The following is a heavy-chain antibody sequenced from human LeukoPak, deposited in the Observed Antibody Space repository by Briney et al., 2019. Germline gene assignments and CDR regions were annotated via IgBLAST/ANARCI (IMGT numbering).Heavy chain of an antibody. J-gene: IGHJ4*02. V-gene: IGHV3-48*03. D-gene: IGHD3-22*01. Sequence: GSLRLSCAASGFTFSSYEMNWVRQAPGKGLEWVSYISSSGSTIYYADSVKGRFTISRDNAKNSLYLQMNSLRAEDTAVYYCARDYYDSSGYTLRANWGQGTLVTVSS. CDR1: GFTFSSYE. CDR3: ARDYYDSSGYTLRAN. CDR2: ISSSGSTI.